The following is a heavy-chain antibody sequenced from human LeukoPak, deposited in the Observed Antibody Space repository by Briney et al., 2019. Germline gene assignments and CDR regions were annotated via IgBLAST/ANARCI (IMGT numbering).Heavy chain of an antibody. Sequence: PGGSLRLSCAASGFTFNSYDMHWVRQTTGKRLEWVSAISLVGDTYYPASVKGRFTVSRESAKNSLYLQMNSLRAGDTALYYCVRAHVGAGLAFDIWGRGTMVTVSS. CDR2: ISLVGDT. CDR3: VRAHVGAGLAFDI. J-gene: IGHJ3*02. CDR1: GFTFNSYD. V-gene: IGHV3-13*01. D-gene: IGHD1-26*01.